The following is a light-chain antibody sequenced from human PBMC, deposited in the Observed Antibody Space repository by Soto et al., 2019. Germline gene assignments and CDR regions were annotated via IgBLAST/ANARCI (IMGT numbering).Light chain of an antibody. CDR2: GAS. CDR1: QSVSNN. V-gene: IGKV3-15*01. Sequence: EILMTQSPATLSVSPGDRATLSCRASQSVSNNLAWYQQRPCQAPRLLIYGASTRATGIPARFSGSGSGTEFTLTISSLQSEDFAVYYCQQYNDWPPWTFGQGTKVEIK. J-gene: IGKJ1*01. CDR3: QQYNDWPPWT.